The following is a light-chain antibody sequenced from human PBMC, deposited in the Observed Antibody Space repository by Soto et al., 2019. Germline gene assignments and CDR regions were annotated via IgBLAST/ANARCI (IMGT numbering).Light chain of an antibody. CDR3: QQSYSTPPG. CDR2: AAS. V-gene: IGKV1-39*01. J-gene: IGKJ5*01. CDR1: QSISSY. Sequence: DIQMTQSPSSLSASVGDRVTITCRASQSISSYLNWYQQKPGKAPKLLIYAASSLQSGVPSRFSGSGSGTDFTLTISSLQPEDFATCYCQQSYSTPPGFGQGTRLEIK.